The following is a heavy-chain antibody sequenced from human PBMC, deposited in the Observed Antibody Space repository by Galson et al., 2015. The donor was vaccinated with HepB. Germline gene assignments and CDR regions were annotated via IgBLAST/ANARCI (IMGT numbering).Heavy chain of an antibody. V-gene: IGHV3-7*03. CDR3: GTKKD. CDR2: INEAGSGM. J-gene: IGHJ4*02. Sequence: SLRLSCAASGFTFSSSWMTWVRQAPGKGLEWVGNINEAGSGMNYVASVRGRFTISRDNARNSLYLQMNNLRAADTAVYYCGTKKDWGQGILVTVSS. CDR1: GFTFSSSW.